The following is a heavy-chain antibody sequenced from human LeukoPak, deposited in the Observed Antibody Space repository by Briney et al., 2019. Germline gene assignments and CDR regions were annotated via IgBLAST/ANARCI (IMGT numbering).Heavy chain of an antibody. J-gene: IGHJ6*03. CDR3: AGAPTLYYYNMDV. V-gene: IGHV4-59*01. Sequence: SETLSLTCTVSGGSISTYYWSWIRQPPGKGLEWIGYIYSSGITNYSPSLKSRVTMSLDTSKNQFSLKLSSVTAADTAVYYCAGAPTLYYYNMDVWGKGTTVTVSS. CDR2: IYSSGIT. CDR1: GGSISTYY.